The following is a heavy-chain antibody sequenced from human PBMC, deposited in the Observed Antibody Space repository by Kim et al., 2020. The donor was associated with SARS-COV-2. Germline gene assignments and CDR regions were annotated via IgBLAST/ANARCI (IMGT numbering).Heavy chain of an antibody. V-gene: IGHV4-31*03. D-gene: IGHD2-15*01. CDR1: GGSISSGGYY. CDR2: IYYSGST. CDR3: ASGDCSGGSCSTGDY. Sequence: SETLSLTCTVSGGSISSGGYYWSWIRQHPGQGLEWIGYIYYSGSTYYNPSLKSRATISVDTTKNQFSLKLSPVTAAATAVYSCASGDCSGGSCSTGDYW. J-gene: IGHJ4*01.